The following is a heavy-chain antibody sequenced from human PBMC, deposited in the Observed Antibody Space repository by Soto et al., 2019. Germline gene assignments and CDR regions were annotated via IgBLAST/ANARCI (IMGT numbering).Heavy chain of an antibody. CDR3: AKDGMAEIVLMVYANV. D-gene: IGHD2-8*01. CDR2: ISGSCGST. J-gene: IGHJ6*02. V-gene: IGHV3-23*01. CDR1: GFTFSRYA. Sequence: AGSLRLSCAASGFTFSRYAMSWVRQAPGQGLEWVSAISGSCGSTYYADSVKGRFTISRDNSKNTLYLQMNSLRAEDTAVYYCAKDGMAEIVLMVYANVWGQGTTVTVS.